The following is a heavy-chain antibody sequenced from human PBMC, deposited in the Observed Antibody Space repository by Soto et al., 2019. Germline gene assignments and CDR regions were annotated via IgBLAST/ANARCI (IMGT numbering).Heavy chain of an antibody. V-gene: IGHV3-21*01. Sequence: GGSLRLSCAASGFTFSSYSMNWVRQAPGKGLEWVSSISSSSSYIYYADSVKGRFTISRDNAKNSLYLQMNSLRAEDTAVYYCARGFLAVAEVGYWGQGTLVTVSS. CDR1: GFTFSSYS. CDR3: ARGFLAVAEVGY. CDR2: ISSSSSYI. D-gene: IGHD6-19*01. J-gene: IGHJ4*02.